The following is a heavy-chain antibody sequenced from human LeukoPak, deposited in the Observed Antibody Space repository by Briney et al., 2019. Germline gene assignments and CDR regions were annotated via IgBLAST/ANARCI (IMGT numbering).Heavy chain of an antibody. CDR3: ARGIPYYYDSSGYDCAFDI. CDR2: ISAYNGNT. D-gene: IGHD3-22*01. J-gene: IGHJ3*02. CDR1: GYTFTSYG. V-gene: IGHV1-18*04. Sequence: ASVKVSCKASGYTFTSYGMSWVRQAPGQGLEWMGWISAYNGNTNYAQKLQGRVTMTTDTSTSTAYMELRSLRSDDTAVYYCARGIPYYYDSSGYDCAFDIWGQGTMVTVSS.